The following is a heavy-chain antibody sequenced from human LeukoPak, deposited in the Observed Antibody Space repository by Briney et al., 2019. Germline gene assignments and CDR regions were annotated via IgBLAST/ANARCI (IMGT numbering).Heavy chain of an antibody. V-gene: IGHV5-51*01. CDR3: ARYSSSWAPLDY. CDR2: IYPDDSDT. J-gene: IGHJ4*02. D-gene: IGHD6-13*01. CDR1: GYSFTTYW. Sequence: GESLKISCKGSGYSFTTYWIGWVRQLPGKGLEWMGIIYPDDSDTRYSPSFQGQVTISADKSISTAYLQWSSLKASDTAMYYCARYSSSWAPLDYWGQGTLVTVSS.